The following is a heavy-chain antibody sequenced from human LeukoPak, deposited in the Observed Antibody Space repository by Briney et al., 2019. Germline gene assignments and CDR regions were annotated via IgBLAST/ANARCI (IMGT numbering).Heavy chain of an antibody. Sequence: SETLSLTCTVSGASINTKYWWSRVRQSPGKGLEWIGEVFHSGSTNYNPSFKSRVSVSLDKSRSQFSLQLVSMTAADTAVYYCSRLPGTYDHWYFDLWGRGTLVTVSS. CDR3: SRLPGTYDHWYFDL. J-gene: IGHJ2*01. D-gene: IGHD7-27*01. CDR1: GASINTKYW. CDR2: VFHSGST. V-gene: IGHV4-4*02.